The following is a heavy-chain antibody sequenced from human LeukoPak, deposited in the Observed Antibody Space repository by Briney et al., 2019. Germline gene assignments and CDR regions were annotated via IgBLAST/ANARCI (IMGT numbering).Heavy chain of an antibody. D-gene: IGHD4-17*01. Sequence: ASVKVPCKASGYTFTSYGITWVRQAPGQGLEWMGWLSTKKGNTHYAQKVQGRVTMTTDTCTSTAYMELRSLTFDDTAVYYCARGAYGESSFDYWGQGTLVTVSS. CDR3: ARGAYGESSFDY. J-gene: IGHJ4*02. CDR1: GYTFTSYG. CDR2: LSTKKGNT. V-gene: IGHV1-18*01.